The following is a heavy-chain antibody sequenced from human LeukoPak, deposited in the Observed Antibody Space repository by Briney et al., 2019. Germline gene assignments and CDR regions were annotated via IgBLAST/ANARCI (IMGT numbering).Heavy chain of an antibody. CDR2: ISGSGRGGNT. V-gene: IGHV3-23*01. CDR3: AKDPLVRYSGTYLHY. CDR1: GFTFSSYA. D-gene: IGHD1-26*01. Sequence: GGSLRLSCAASGFTFSSYAMSWVRQAPGKGLEWVSNISGSGRGGNTYYADSVRGRFTISRDNSKDTLYLQMNSLRTEDTAVYYCAKDPLVRYSGTYLHYWGQGTLVTVSS. J-gene: IGHJ4*02.